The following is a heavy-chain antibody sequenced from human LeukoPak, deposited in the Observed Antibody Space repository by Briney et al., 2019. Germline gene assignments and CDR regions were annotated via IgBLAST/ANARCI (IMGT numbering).Heavy chain of an antibody. V-gene: IGHV1-69*04. Sequence: GASVKVSCKASGGTFSSYAISWVRQAPGQGLEWMGRIIPILGIANYAQKFQGRVTITADKSTSTAYMELSSLRSEDTAVYYCARDRYYDSSGYCAFDIWGQGTMVTVSS. CDR2: IIPILGIA. D-gene: IGHD3-22*01. CDR1: GGTFSSYA. J-gene: IGHJ3*02. CDR3: ARDRYYDSSGYCAFDI.